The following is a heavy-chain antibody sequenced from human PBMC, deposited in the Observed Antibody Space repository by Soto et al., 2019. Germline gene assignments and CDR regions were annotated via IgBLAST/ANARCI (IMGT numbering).Heavy chain of an antibody. Sequence: QVQLVQSGAEVKKPGSSVKVSCKASGGTFSSYAISWVRQAPGQGLEWMGGIIPIFGTANYAQKFQGRVTITTDESTSTAYIELSSLRSEDTAVYYCARDYYDILTGYRAYYYYYGMDVWGQGTTVTVSS. V-gene: IGHV1-69*05. CDR1: GGTFSSYA. D-gene: IGHD3-9*01. J-gene: IGHJ6*02. CDR2: IIPIFGTA. CDR3: ARDYYDILTGYRAYYYYYGMDV.